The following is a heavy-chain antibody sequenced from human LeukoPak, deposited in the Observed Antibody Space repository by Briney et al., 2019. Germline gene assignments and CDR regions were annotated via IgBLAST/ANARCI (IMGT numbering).Heavy chain of an antibody. CDR3: ARDDILTGYSSQPFDY. J-gene: IGHJ4*02. CDR2: IYTSGST. D-gene: IGHD3-9*01. Sequence: SETLSLTCTVSGGSISSYYWSWVRQPAGKGLEWIGRIYTSGSTNYNPSLKSRVTMSVDTSKNQFSLKLSSVTAADTAVYYCARDDILTGYSSQPFDYWGQGTLVTVSS. CDR1: GGSISSYY. V-gene: IGHV4-4*07.